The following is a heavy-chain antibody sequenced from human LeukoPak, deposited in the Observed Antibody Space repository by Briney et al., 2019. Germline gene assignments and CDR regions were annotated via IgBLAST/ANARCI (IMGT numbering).Heavy chain of an antibody. V-gene: IGHV3-48*02. CDR3: ARDSGYSYADDY. D-gene: IGHD5-18*01. J-gene: IGHJ4*02. Sequence: GGSLRLSCAASGFTFSSYSMNWVRQAPGKGLEWVSFISRSSDTVYYADSVKGRFTISRDNAKDSLYLQMSSLRDEDTAVYYCARDSGYSYADDYWGQGTLVTVPS. CDR1: GFTFSSYS. CDR2: ISRSSDTV.